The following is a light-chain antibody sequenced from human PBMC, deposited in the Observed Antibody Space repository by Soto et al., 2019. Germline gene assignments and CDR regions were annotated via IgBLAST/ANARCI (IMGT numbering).Light chain of an antibody. J-gene: IGKJ4*01. CDR3: QHYADLPLT. CDR1: QDINNF. Sequence: DIQMTQSPSSLSASVGDRVTITCQASQDINNFLCWYQQKPGKAPKLLIYGASNLETRVPSRFSGSGSGTDFTFTISSLQPEDIATYYCQHYADLPLTFGGGTKVEIK. CDR2: GAS. V-gene: IGKV1-33*01.